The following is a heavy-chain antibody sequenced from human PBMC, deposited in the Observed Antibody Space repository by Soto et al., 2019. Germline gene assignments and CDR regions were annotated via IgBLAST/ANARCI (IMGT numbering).Heavy chain of an antibody. CDR2: ISNNGINK. D-gene: IGHD6-6*01. CDR1: GFTFRTYG. Sequence: QVQLVESGGGVVQPGRSLRLSCAASGFTFRTYGVHWVRQAPGKGLEWLAVISNNGINKYYADSVKGRFTISRDNSRDTLFLQMNSLRGEDSAIYYCAKVIRADSTSSNFYYYSGLDVWGQGTTVTVSS. V-gene: IGHV3-30*18. J-gene: IGHJ6*02. CDR3: AKVIRADSTSSNFYYYSGLDV.